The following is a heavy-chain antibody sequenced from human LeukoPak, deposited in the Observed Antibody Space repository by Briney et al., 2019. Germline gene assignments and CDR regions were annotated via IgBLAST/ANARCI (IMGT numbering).Heavy chain of an antibody. CDR2: INWNGGST. CDR3: ARVQDYYGSGSQYYYYYYMDV. Sequence: GGSLRLPCAASGFTFDDYGMSWVRHAPGKGLEWVSGINWNGGSTGYADSVKGRFTISRDNAKNSLYLQVNSLRAEDTALYYCARVQDYYGSGSQYYYYYYMDVWGKGTTVTVSS. CDR1: GFTFDDYG. V-gene: IGHV3-20*04. J-gene: IGHJ6*03. D-gene: IGHD3-10*01.